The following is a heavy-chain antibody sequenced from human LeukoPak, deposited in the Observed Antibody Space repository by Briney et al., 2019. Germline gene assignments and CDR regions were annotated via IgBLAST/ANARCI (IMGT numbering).Heavy chain of an antibody. CDR1: GGSISSSSYY. CDR2: IYYSGST. V-gene: IGHV4-39*01. D-gene: IGHD3-16*01. J-gene: IGHJ3*02. Sequence: PSETLSLTCTVSGGSISSSSYYWGWIRQPPGKGLEWIGSIYYSGSTYYNPSLKSRVTISVDTSKNQFSLKLSSVTAADTAVYYCARHLITADAFDIWGQGTMVTVSS. CDR3: ARHLITADAFDI.